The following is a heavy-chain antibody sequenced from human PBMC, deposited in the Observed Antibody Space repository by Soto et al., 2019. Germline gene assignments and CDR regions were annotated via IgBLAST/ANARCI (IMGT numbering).Heavy chain of an antibody. Sequence: GESLKISCKGSGYSFTSYWIGWVRQMPGKGLEWMGIIYPGDSDTRYSPSFQGQVTISADKSISTAYLQWSSLKASDTAMYYCARHGRYYDSSGYYSHYWGQGTLVTVSS. J-gene: IGHJ4*02. CDR2: IYPGDSDT. CDR1: GYSFTSYW. V-gene: IGHV5-51*01. D-gene: IGHD3-22*01. CDR3: ARHGRYYDSSGYYSHY.